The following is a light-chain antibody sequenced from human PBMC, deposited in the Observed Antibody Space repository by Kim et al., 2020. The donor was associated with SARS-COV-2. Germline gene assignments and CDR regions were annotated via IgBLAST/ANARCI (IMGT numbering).Light chain of an antibody. V-gene: IGLV2-14*01. CDR3: RSYASPSTLV. Sequence: QSVLTQPASVSGSPGQSITISCTGTSSDVGTYNYVSWYQQHPGKAPKLMIFDVSDRPSGISHRFSGSTSGNTSSLNISGLQADDEADYYCRSYASPSTLVFGTGTKVTVL. CDR2: DVS. CDR1: SSDVGTYNY. J-gene: IGLJ1*01.